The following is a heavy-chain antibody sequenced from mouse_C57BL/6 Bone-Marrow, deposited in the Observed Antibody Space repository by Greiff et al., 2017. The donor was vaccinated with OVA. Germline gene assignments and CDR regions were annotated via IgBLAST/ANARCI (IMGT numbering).Heavy chain of an antibody. V-gene: IGHV5-9-1*02. D-gene: IGHD2-4*01. CDR3: TRDRGLRPWFAY. Sequence: EVKLVESGEGLVKPGGSLKLSCAASGFTFSSYAMSWVRQTPEKRLEWVAYISSGGDYIYYADTVKGRFTNARDNARNTLYLQMSSLKSEDTAMYYCTRDRGLRPWFAYWGQGTLVTVSA. CDR1: GFTFSSYA. J-gene: IGHJ3*01. CDR2: ISSGGDYI.